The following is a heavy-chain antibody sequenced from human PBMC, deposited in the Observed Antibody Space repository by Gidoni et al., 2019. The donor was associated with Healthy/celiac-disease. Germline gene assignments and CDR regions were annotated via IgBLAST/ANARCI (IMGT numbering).Heavy chain of an antibody. V-gene: IGHV4-34*01. Sequence: QVQLQPWGAGLLKPSETLSLTCAVYGGSFSGYYWSWIRQPPGKGLEWIGEINHSGSTNYNPSLKSRVTISVDTSKNQFSLKLSSVTAADTAVYYCARGGGSSGWYDYWGQGTLVTVSS. CDR1: GGSFSGYY. CDR3: ARGGGSSGWYDY. CDR2: INHSGST. J-gene: IGHJ4*02. D-gene: IGHD6-19*01.